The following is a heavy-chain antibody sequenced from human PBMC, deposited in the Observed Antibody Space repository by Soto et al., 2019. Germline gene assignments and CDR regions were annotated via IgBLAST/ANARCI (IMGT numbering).Heavy chain of an antibody. CDR3: ARVLELGRDAFDI. D-gene: IGHD7-27*01. CDR1: GGSISSGGYY. V-gene: IGHV4-31*03. J-gene: IGHJ3*02. Sequence: SETLSLTCTVSGGSISSGGYYWSWIRQHPGKGLEWIGYIYYSGSTYYNPSLKSRVTISVDTSKNQFSLKLSSVTAADTAVYYCARVLELGRDAFDIWGQGTMVTVSS. CDR2: IYYSGST.